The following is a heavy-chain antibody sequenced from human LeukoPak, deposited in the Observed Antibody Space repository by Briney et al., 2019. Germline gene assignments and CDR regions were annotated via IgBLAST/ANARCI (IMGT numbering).Heavy chain of an antibody. D-gene: IGHD5-24*01. CDR1: GGSVSSGTYY. CDR3: ARDRRVGYHLIDY. Sequence: SETLSLTCTVSGGSVSSGTYYWSWIRQPPGKGLEWIGYIYYSGSTYYNPSLKSRVTISVDTSKNQFSLKLSSVTAADTAVYYCARDRRVGYHLIDYWGQGTLVTVSS. V-gene: IGHV4-30-4*01. J-gene: IGHJ4*02. CDR2: IYYSGST.